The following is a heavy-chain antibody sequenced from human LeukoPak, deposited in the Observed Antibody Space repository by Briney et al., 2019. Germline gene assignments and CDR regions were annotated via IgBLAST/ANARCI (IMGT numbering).Heavy chain of an antibody. CDR1: GGSISSYY. Sequence: SETLSLTCTVSGGSISSYYWSWIRQPPGKGLEWIGYIYYSGSTNYNPSLKSRVTISVDTSKNQFSLKLSSVTAADTAVYYCARSRHSSFVVVPAAIMADWYFDLWGRGTLVTVSS. CDR3: ARSRHSSFVVVPAAIMADWYFDL. CDR2: IYYSGST. V-gene: IGHV4-59*01. J-gene: IGHJ2*01. D-gene: IGHD2-2*01.